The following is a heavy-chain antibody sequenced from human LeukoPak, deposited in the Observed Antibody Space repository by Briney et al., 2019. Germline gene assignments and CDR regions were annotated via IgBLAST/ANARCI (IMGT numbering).Heavy chain of an antibody. CDR3: AKGYHYGGKGPSPFDY. J-gene: IGHJ4*02. CDR2: VIGSATMT. V-gene: IGHV3-23*01. D-gene: IGHD4-23*01. CDR1: GFTFSSST. Sequence: GGSLRLSCAASGFTFSSSTMGWVRQAPGQGLQWVSAVIGSATMTSYADSVRGRFTISRDNSRNTLSLQMNNLRAEDTAVYYCAKGYHYGGKGPSPFDYWGQGTLVTISS.